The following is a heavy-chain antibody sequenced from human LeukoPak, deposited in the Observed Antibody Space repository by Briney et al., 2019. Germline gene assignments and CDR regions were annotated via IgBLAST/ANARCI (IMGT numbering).Heavy chain of an antibody. Sequence: PSETLSLTCTVSGGSISSYYWSWLRQPPGKELEWIGYIYYSGSTNYNPSLKSRVTISVDTSKNQFSLKLSSVTAADTAVYYCARDYYGSGRAIYGMDVWGQGTTVTVSS. J-gene: IGHJ6*02. CDR1: GGSISSYY. CDR3: ARDYYGSGRAIYGMDV. V-gene: IGHV4-59*01. CDR2: IYYSGST. D-gene: IGHD3-10*01.